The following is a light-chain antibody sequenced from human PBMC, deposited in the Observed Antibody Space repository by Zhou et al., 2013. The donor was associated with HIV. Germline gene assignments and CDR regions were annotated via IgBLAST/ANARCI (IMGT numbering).Light chain of an antibody. J-gene: IGKJ3*01. CDR2: LAS. CDR3: MQALQTPLFT. V-gene: IGKV2-28*01. CDR1: QSLLQSNGYKY. Sequence: DIVMTQSPLSLPVTPGEPASISCRSSQSLLQSNGYKYLDWYVQKPGQSPQLLIYLASIRATGVPDRFSGSGSGTDFTLKISRVEAEDVGVYYCMQALQTPLFTFGPGTKVDIK.